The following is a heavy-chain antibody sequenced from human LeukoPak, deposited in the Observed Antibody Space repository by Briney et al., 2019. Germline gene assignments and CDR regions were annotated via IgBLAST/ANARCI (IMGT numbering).Heavy chain of an antibody. J-gene: IGHJ4*02. V-gene: IGHV1-8*01. CDR3: ARRGPYGDKRFY. CDR1: GYTFTSYD. CDR2: MNPNSGNT. D-gene: IGHD4-17*01. Sequence: ASVKVSCKASGYTFTSYDINWVRQATGQGLEWMGWMNPNSGNTGYAQKFQGRVTMTRNTSISTAYMELSSLRSEDTAVYYCARRGPYGDKRFYWGQGTLVTVSS.